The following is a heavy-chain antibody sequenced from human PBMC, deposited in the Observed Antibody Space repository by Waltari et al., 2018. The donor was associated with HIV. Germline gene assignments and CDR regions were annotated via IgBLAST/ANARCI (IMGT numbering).Heavy chain of an antibody. CDR1: GFTVSSYT. Sequence: EVQLVESGGGLVKPGGSLRLSCAASGFTVSSYTMNWVLQAPGKGLEWVSSITSDSGSTYYADSVKGRFTISRDNARNSLYLQMNSLRAEDTAVYYCASLTPITMIRGAYFYYGMDVWGQGTTVTVSS. J-gene: IGHJ6*02. V-gene: IGHV3-21*01. D-gene: IGHD3-10*01. CDR2: ITSDSGST. CDR3: ASLTPITMIRGAYFYYGMDV.